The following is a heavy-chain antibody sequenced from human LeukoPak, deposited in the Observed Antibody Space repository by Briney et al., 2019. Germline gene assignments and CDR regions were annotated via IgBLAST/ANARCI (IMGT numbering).Heavy chain of an antibody. CDR2: INPSGGST. J-gene: IGHJ4*02. CDR3: ARDLEGSGSFYRPSYDY. CDR1: GYTFTSYY. V-gene: IGHV1-46*01. D-gene: IGHD3-10*01. Sequence: ASVKVSCKASGYTFTSYYMHWVGQAPGQGLEWRGIINPSGGSTSYAQKFQGRVTMTRDMSTSTVYMELNSLRAEDTAVYYCARDLEGSGSFYRPSYDYWGQGTLVTVSS.